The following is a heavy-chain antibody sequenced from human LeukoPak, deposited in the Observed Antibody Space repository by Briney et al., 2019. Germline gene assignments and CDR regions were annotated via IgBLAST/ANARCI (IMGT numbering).Heavy chain of an antibody. CDR1: GGSISSYY. J-gene: IGHJ5*02. CDR2: IYYSGST. D-gene: IGHD3-10*01. V-gene: IGHV4-59*01. Sequence: SETLSLTCTVSGGSISSYYWSWIRQPPGKGLEWIGYIYYSGSTNYNPSLKSRVTISVDTSKNQFSLKLSSVTAADTAVYYCAIMVRGVNNWFDPWGQGTLVTVSS. CDR3: AIMVRGVNNWFDP.